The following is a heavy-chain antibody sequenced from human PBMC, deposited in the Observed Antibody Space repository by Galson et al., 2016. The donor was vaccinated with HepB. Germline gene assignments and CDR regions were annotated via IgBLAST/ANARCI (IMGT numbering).Heavy chain of an antibody. J-gene: IGHJ6*02. V-gene: IGHV6-1*01. CDR2: TYYRSKWYS. CDR1: GDSVSSNSAT. CDR3: ERRTGNGFDV. Sequence: CAISGDSVSSNSATWNWIRLSPSRGLELLGRTYYRSKWYSDYALSVKSRITINADTSKSQFSLQLNSVTREATAVYYCERRTGNGFDVWGQGTTVTVSS. D-gene: IGHD1-1*01.